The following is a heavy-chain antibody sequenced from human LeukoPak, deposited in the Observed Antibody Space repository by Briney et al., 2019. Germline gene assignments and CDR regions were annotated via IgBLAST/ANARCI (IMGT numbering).Heavy chain of an antibody. D-gene: IGHD6-19*01. V-gene: IGHV3-23*05. J-gene: IGHJ4*02. Sequence: GGSVRVSCAASEFMFSDLAMGWVRQAPGKGLEWVSTIDKTTYPTFYADSVKGRFTISRDNSKNTLYLQMNSLRTEDTAVYFCAKFEGATIPGWFNDYWGQGILVTVSS. CDR1: EFMFSDLA. CDR3: AKFEGATIPGWFNDY. CDR2: IDKTTYPT.